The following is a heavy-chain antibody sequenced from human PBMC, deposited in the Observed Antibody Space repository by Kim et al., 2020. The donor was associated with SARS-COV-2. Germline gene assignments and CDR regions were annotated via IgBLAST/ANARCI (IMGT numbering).Heavy chain of an antibody. CDR2: IHHSGST. V-gene: IGHV4-4*02. CDR1: GASISSNNW. CDR3: ARDSDGSGSQVPPPIFCVHY. Sequence: SETLSLTCGVSGASISSNNWWTWVRQPPGKGLEWIGDIHHSGSTNYNPSLKSRVTITVDKSKNQFSLVLSSVTAADTAVYYCARDSDGSGSQVPPPIFCVHYWGQGALVTVSS. J-gene: IGHJ4*02. D-gene: IGHD3-10*01.